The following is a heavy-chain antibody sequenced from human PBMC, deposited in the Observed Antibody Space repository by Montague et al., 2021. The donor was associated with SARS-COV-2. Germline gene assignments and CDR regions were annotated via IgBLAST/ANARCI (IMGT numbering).Heavy chain of an antibody. J-gene: IGHJ3*02. CDR2: VHCTGTT. CDR1: GGSITVSRYD. D-gene: IGHD1-1*01. V-gene: IGHV4-39*01. Sequence: SETLSLTCTVSGGSITVSRYDWGWIRQPPGKGLEWIGSVHCTGTTSYNASLKSRLTISVDTSENQFSLKMTSVTASDTAVYYCARHRANAGSFDIWGQGTMVTVSS. CDR3: ARHRANAGSFDI.